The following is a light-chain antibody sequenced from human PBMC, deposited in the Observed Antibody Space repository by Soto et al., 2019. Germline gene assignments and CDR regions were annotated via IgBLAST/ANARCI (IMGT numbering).Light chain of an antibody. CDR3: QQYYTYPPT. Sequence: AIRMTQSPSSFSASTGDRVTITCRASQGISSYLAWYQQKPGKAPKLLIYAACTLQSGVPSRFSGSGSGTAFTLSISCLQSEDFATYYCQQYYTYPPTFGQGTKLSIK. V-gene: IGKV1-8*01. CDR2: AAC. CDR1: QGISSY. J-gene: IGKJ2*01.